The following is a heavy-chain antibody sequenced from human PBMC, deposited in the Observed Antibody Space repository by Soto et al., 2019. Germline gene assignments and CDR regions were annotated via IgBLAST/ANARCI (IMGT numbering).Heavy chain of an antibody. V-gene: IGHV3-23*01. Sequence: GGSLRLSCEASGFTFTSYAMSWVRQAPGKGLEWVAAISGSGGSAYYADSVKGRFTISRDNSKNTLYLQMNSLRAEDTAVYYCAKDGRDCSSTTCTKYYFDYWGQGTLVTVSS. CDR2: ISGSGGSA. CDR1: GFTFTSYA. D-gene: IGHD2-2*01. CDR3: AKDGRDCSSTTCTKYYFDY. J-gene: IGHJ4*02.